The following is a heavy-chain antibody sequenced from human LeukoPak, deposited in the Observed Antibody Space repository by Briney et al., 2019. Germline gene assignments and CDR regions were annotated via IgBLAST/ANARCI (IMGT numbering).Heavy chain of an antibody. CDR1: GGSISSSSYY. D-gene: IGHD4-11*01. V-gene: IGHV4-39*01. Sequence: PSETLSLTCTVSGGSISSSSYYWGWIRQPPGKGLEWIGSIYYSGSTYYNPSLKSRVTISVDTSKNQFSLKLSSVTAADTAVYFCARMTKTNFDYSGQRTLVTVSS. CDR2: IYYSGST. CDR3: ARMTKTNFDY. J-gene: IGHJ4*02.